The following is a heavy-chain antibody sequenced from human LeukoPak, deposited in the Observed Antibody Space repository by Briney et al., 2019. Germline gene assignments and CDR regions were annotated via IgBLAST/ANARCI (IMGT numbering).Heavy chain of an antibody. CDR1: GFIFNTYW. CDR2: IHPDGSQT. D-gene: IGHD6-19*01. CDR3: VRWGLEAGMDY. J-gene: IGHJ4*02. V-gene: IGHV3-7*01. Sequence: GGSLRLSCEASGFIFNTYWMGWVRQVPGKGLEWVANIHPDGSQTSYVDSVKGRFTISRDNAKKSMFLQMNSLRTEETAVDICVRWGLEAGMDYWGQGTLVIVSS.